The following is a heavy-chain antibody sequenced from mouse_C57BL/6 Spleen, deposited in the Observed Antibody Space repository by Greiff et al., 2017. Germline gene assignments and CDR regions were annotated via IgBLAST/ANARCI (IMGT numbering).Heavy chain of an antibody. CDR1: GYTFTTYP. D-gene: IGHD1-1*01. CDR3: ARRDYDYFDY. V-gene: IGHV1-47*01. Sequence: QVQLQQSGAELVRPGASVKMSCKASGYTFTTYPMEWVKQKPGQSLEWIGNFHPSNDDTKYTEKFKGKATLTVEKSSSTAYLELSRITSDDSAVYYCARRDYDYFDYWGQGTTLTVSS. J-gene: IGHJ2*01. CDR2: FHPSNDDT.